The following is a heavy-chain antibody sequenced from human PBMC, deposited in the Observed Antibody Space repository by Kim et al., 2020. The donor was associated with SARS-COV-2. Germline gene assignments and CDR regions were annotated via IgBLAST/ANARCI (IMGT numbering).Heavy chain of an antibody. CDR3: AKDPGDYDYVWGIRRDYYYGMDV. J-gene: IGHJ6*02. Sequence: GGSLRLSCAASGFTFSSYGMHWVRQAPGKGLEWVAVIWYDGSNKYYADSVKGRFTISRDNSKNTLYLQMNSLRAEDTAVYYCAKDPGDYDYVWGIRRDYYYGMDVWGQGTTVTVSS. CDR2: IWYDGSNK. D-gene: IGHD3-16*01. CDR1: GFTFSSYG. V-gene: IGHV3-33*06.